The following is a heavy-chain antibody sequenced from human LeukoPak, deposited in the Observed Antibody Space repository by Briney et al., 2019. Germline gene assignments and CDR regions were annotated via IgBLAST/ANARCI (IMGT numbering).Heavy chain of an antibody. CDR3: AREAYCGGPSCFAVNYMDV. V-gene: IGHV3-7*01. CDR2: IKGDGSDT. D-gene: IGHD2-21*01. CDR1: GSGFTFSEFW. J-gene: IGHJ6*03. Sequence: GGSLRLSCVASGSGFTFSEFWMGWVRQAPGERLEWVANIKGDGSDTYYVDSVKCRFTISRDHAKTSVYLQMNSLRADDTSLYRCAREAYCGGPSCFAVNYMDVWGKGTTVTVSS.